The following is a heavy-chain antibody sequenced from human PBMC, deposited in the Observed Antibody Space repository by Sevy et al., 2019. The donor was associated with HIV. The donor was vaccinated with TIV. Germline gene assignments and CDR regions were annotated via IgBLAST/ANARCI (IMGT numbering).Heavy chain of an antibody. CDR2: ITPNNGDT. CDR3: ARAPSGSQGPGQYFHH. V-gene: IGHV1-18*01. J-gene: IGHJ1*01. CDR1: GYTFTNYH. Sequence: ASVKVSCKASGYTFTNYHITWVRQAPGQGLEWMGRITPNNGDTNYAQRPQGRVTMTTDTSTSTVYMELRSLRSDDTAVYYCARAPSGSQGPGQYFHHWGQGTLVTVSS. D-gene: IGHD1-26*01.